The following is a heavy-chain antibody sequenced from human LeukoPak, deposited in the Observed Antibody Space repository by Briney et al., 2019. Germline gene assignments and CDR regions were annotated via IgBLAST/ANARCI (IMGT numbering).Heavy chain of an antibody. Sequence: PGGSLRLSCAASGFTFSSYAMHWVRQAPGKGLEWVAVISYDGSNKYYADSVKGRFTISRDNSKNTLYLQMNSLRAEDTAVYYCASLYYYGSGGDYWGQGTLVTVSS. CDR1: GFTFSSYA. J-gene: IGHJ4*02. D-gene: IGHD3-10*01. CDR3: ASLYYYGSGGDY. CDR2: ISYDGSNK. V-gene: IGHV3-30*04.